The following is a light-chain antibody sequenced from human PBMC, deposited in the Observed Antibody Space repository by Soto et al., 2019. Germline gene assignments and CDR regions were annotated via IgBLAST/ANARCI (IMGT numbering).Light chain of an antibody. CDR2: EVR. CDR3: TSYTSNNGVI. Sequence: QSALTQPPSVSGSPGQSVTISCTGTSSDIGTYNRVSWYQQPPGTAPKLMIYEVRVRLSGVPDRFSGSKSGNTASLTISGLEAEDEADYYWTSYTSNNGVIFGGGTKLTVL. J-gene: IGLJ2*01. CDR1: SSDIGTYNR. V-gene: IGLV2-18*02.